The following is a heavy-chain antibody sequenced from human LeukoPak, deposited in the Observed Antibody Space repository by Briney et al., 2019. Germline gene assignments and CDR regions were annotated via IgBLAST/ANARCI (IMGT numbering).Heavy chain of an antibody. J-gene: IGHJ5*02. CDR2: ISGSGGST. CDR1: GFTVSSYA. Sequence: GGSLRRSCAASGFTVSSYAMRWVRQAPGQGLEWVSSISGSGGSTYYADSVKGRFTLSRDNSKNPLYLHMNSLRAEDTAVFYCSKELCIAVAGTSSGVDWFDPWGQGTLVTVSS. D-gene: IGHD6-19*01. CDR3: SKELCIAVAGTSSGVDWFDP. V-gene: IGHV3-23*01.